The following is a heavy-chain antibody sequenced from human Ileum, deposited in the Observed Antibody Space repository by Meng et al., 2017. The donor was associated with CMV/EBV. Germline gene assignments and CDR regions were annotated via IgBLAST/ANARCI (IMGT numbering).Heavy chain of an antibody. CDR2: ISYDGKKK. D-gene: IGHD6-13*01. Sequence: QVQLVDSGGGVVQPGRSLRLSCAASGFIFSDHAFHWVRQAPGKGLEWVAFISYDGKKKDYADSVKGRVTLSRDDSRSTLYLQMNSLRPEDTAVYYCTRETPYSATYYPFEHWGQGTLVTVSS. CDR3: TRETPYSATYYPFEH. CDR1: GFIFSDHA. J-gene: IGHJ4*02. V-gene: IGHV3-30*04.